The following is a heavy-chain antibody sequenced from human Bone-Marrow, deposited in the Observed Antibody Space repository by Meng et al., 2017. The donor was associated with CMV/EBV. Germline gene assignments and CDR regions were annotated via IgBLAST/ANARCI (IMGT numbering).Heavy chain of an antibody. J-gene: IGHJ5*02. V-gene: IGHV3-30*02. D-gene: IGHD3-10*01. Sequence: GESLKISCAASGFTLSNYGLHWVRQAPGKGLEWVTFVRFDGANEFYADSVKGRFTISRDDSTNMFYLQMSGLRPEDTAVYYCAKDRSYGSGTFDLWGQGVLVTVSS. CDR2: VRFDGANE. CDR1: GFTLSNYG. CDR3: AKDRSYGSGTFDL.